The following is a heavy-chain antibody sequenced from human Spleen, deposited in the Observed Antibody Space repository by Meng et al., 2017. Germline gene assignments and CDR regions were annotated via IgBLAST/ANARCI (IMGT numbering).Heavy chain of an antibody. D-gene: IGHD2-2*01. CDR1: GGSISSSNW. V-gene: IGHV4-4*02. J-gene: IGHJ4*02. CDR3: ARGLGEAVVPRTMFDY. Sequence: VQLQPWGAGLLKPSETLSLTCGVSGGSISSSNWWSWVRQPPGKGLEWIGEIYHSGGTKYNPSLKSRVTISVDKSKNQFSLKLSSVTAADTAVYYCARGLGEAVVPRTMFDYWGQGTLVTVSS. CDR2: IYHSGGT.